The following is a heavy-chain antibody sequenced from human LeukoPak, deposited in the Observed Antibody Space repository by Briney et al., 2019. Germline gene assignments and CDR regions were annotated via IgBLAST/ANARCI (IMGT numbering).Heavy chain of an antibody. CDR2: VSAYNGNT. V-gene: IGHV1-18*04. D-gene: IGHD1-26*01. CDR3: ARGGATWDYYYGMDV. Sequence: ASVKVSCKASGYTFTGYYMHWVRQAPGQGLEWMGWVSAYNGNTNYAQKLQGRVTMTTDTSTSTAYMELRSLRSDDTAVYYCARGGATWDYYYGMDVWGQGTTVTVSS. CDR1: GYTFTGYY. J-gene: IGHJ6*02.